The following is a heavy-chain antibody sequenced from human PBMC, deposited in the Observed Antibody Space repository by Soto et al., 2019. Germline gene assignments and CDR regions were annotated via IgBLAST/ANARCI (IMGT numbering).Heavy chain of an antibody. CDR2: IKSDGSVT. J-gene: IGHJ4*02. CDR3: ARVPMAAAGMGIDY. V-gene: IGHV3-74*01. CDR1: GFTFSSYW. Sequence: GGSLRLSCATSGFTFSSYWMHWVRQAPEKGLVWVSHIKSDGSVTNYADSVRGRLTISRDNAKNTLYLQMNSLRAEDTAVYYCARVPMAAAGMGIDYWGQGTLVTVSS. D-gene: IGHD6-13*01.